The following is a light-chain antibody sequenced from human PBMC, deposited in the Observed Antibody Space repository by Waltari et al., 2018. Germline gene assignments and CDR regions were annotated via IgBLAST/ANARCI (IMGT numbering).Light chain of an antibody. CDR1: RGDVGGYDY. CDR2: DVK. CDR3: SSYAVTATLL. J-gene: IGLJ2*01. V-gene: IGLV2-14*03. Sequence: QSVLTQPASVSGSPGQSITISCTGTRGDVGGYDYVSWYQQQPSKAPKLMIYDVKNRPSGVSNRFSGSKSGDTASLTISGLQAEDEADYYCSSYAVTATLLFGGGTTLTVL.